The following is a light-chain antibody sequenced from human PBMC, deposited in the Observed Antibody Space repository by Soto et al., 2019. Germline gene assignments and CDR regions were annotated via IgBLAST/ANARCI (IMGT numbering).Light chain of an antibody. CDR3: AAWDDSLNGLV. CDR1: SSNIGSNT. Sequence: QSVLTQPPSASXTPGQRVTISCSGSSSNIGSNTVNWYQQLPGTAPKLLIYNNNQRPSGVPDRFSGSKSGTSASLAISGLQSEDEADYYCAAWDDSLNGLVFGTGTKLTVL. CDR2: NNN. V-gene: IGLV1-44*01. J-gene: IGLJ1*01.